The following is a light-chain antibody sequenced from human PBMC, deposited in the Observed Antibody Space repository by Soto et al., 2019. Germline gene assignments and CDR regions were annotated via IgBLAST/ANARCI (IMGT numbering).Light chain of an antibody. CDR2: DVS. CDR1: GSDVGGYNY. V-gene: IGLV2-14*03. CDR3: SSYTSSSTLPYV. Sequence: QSVLTQPASVSGSPGQSITISCTGTGSDVGGYNYVSWYQQHPGKAPKLMIYDVSNRPSGVSNRFSGSESGNTASLTISGLQAEDEADYYCSSYTSSSTLPYVFGTGTRSPS. J-gene: IGLJ1*01.